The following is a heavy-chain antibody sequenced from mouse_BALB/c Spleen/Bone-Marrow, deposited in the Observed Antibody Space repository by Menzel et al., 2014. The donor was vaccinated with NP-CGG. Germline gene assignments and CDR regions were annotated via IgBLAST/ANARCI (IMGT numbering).Heavy chain of an antibody. V-gene: IGHV1S22*01. CDR2: IYPGSGST. CDR1: GFTFTSYW. Sequence: LQQSGSELVRPGASVKLSCKASGFTFTSYWMHWVKQRHGLGLEWIGSIYPGSGSTNYDEKFKSKGTLTVDTSSSTAYMHLSSLTSEDSAVYYCTSWDYWGQGTTLTVSS. CDR3: TSWDY. J-gene: IGHJ2*01.